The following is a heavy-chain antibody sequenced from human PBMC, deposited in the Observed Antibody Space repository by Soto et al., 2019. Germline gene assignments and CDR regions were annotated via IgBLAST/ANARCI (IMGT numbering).Heavy chain of an antibody. Sequence: GGSLRLSCAASGFTFSSYAMRWVRQAPGKGLEWVSGISGSGGSTYYADSVKGRFTISRDNSKNTLYLQMNSLRAEDTAVYYCAFRIRGDPWLYAFDIWGQGTMVTVSS. CDR1: GFTFSSYA. CDR2: ISGSGGST. V-gene: IGHV3-23*01. CDR3: AFRIRGDPWLYAFDI. D-gene: IGHD3-22*01. J-gene: IGHJ3*02.